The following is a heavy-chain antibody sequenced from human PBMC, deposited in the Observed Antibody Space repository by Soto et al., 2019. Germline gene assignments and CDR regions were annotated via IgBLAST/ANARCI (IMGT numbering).Heavy chain of an antibody. CDR1: GFTFSSYS. CDR3: AKSPTGDAFDM. CDR2: ISSSSDYI. V-gene: IGHV3-21*01. J-gene: IGHJ3*02. D-gene: IGHD4-4*01. Sequence: EVQLVESGGGLVKPGGSLRLSFAASGFTFSSYSINWVRQAPGKGLEWVSSISSSSDYIFYADSVKGRFTISRDNAKNSAYVHMNSLRAEDTAVYYCAKSPTGDAFDMWGQGTMVTVS.